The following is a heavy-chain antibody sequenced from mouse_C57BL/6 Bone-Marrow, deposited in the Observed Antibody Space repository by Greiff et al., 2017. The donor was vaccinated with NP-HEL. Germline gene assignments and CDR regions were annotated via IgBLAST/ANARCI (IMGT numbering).Heavy chain of an antibody. CDR2: IYPGGGYT. CDR3: ARTDYGNYLYWYFDV. D-gene: IGHD2-1*01. V-gene: IGHV1-63*01. Sequence: QVQLQQSGAELVRPGTSVKMSCKASGYTFTNYWIGWAKQRPGHGLEWIGDIYPGGGYTNYNEKFKGKATLTADKSSSTAYMQFSSLTSEDSAIYYCARTDYGNYLYWYFDVWGTGTTVTVSS. J-gene: IGHJ1*03. CDR1: GYTFTNYW.